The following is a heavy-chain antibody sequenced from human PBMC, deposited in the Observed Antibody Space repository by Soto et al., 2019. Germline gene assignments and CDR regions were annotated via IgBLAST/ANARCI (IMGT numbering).Heavy chain of an antibody. CDR1: GFTVSSKY. D-gene: IGHD2-21*01. V-gene: IGHV3-66*01. CDR3: KGDDVLCDGGRGKGVPLDV. J-gene: IGHJ6*04. CDR2: IQSGGLT. Sequence: PGGSLRLSCAASGFTVSSKYMSWVRQAPGKGLEWVSLIQSGGLTYYADSMKGRFTISRDTSENTVHLQMDSLRPEDTAVNYSKGDDVLCDGGRGKGVPLDVWGKGTTFPVSS.